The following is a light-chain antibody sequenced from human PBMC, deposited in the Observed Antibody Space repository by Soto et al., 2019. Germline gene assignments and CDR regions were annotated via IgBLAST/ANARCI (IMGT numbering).Light chain of an antibody. CDR3: SSYTFTSTV. V-gene: IGLV2-14*01. J-gene: IGLJ1*01. CDR2: XXS. CDR1: SSDVGGYNS. Sequence: QSALTQPASVSGSPGQSITISCTGTSSDVGGYNSVSWYQQHPGKAPKLMIXXXSXXXXXXXXXXXGSKSGNTASLTISGXXAXXXADYYCSSYTFTSTVFGTGTKLTVL.